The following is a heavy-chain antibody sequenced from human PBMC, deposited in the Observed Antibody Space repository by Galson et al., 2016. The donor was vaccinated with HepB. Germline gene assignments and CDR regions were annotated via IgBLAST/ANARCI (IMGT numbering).Heavy chain of an antibody. D-gene: IGHD3-16*01. V-gene: IGHV3-30*03. CDR2: MSHDGNSQ. CDR3: VRDPTWGYGMDV. CDR1: GFTFSNYG. Sequence: SLRLSCAASGFTFSNYGMHWVRQAPGKGLEWVALMSHDGNSQYCGDPVRGRFTVSRDISKNTLYLQMNSLSAEDTAVYYCVRDPTWGYGMDVWGQGTTVTV. J-gene: IGHJ6*02.